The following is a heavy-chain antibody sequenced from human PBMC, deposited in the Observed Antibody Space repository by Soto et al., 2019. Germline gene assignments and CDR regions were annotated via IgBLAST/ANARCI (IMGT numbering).Heavy chain of an antibody. CDR3: ARDPDEVVGTDYHYYGMDV. CDR1: GDTSSNYG. CDR2: ILPVFGTT. Sequence: GASVKVSCKASGDTSSNYGVSWVRQAPGQGLEWMGGILPVFGTTTYARNFQGRITITAVKSTSTVYMELTSLRSDDTATYYCARDPDEVVGTDYHYYGMDVWDQGATVTVSS. V-gene: IGHV1-69*06. D-gene: IGHD1-26*01. J-gene: IGHJ6*02.